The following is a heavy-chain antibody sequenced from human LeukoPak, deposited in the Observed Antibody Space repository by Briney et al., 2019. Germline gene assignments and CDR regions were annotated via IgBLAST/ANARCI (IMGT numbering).Heavy chain of an antibody. CDR2: IYYSGST. V-gene: IGHV4-30-4*01. D-gene: IGHD3-3*01. Sequence: SQTLSLTCTVSGGSISSGDYYWSWIRQPPGKGLEWIGYIYYSGSTYYNPSLKSRVTISVDTSKNQFSLKLSSVTAVDTAVYYCASSYYDFWSGYYPNSAIDYWGQGTLVTVSS. CDR3: ASSYYDFWSGYYPNSAIDY. CDR1: GGSISSGDYY. J-gene: IGHJ4*02.